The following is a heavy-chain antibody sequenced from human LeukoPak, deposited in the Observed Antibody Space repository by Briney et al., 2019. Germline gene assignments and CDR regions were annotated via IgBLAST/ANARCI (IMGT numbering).Heavy chain of an antibody. CDR3: TTMRELEFEEYYFDS. Sequence: GESLQISCQGSGSRITTYWIGWVRQKPGKGLEWLGSIYPGDSDTTYNPSFQGQVTISVDKSISTAYLQWSSLRASDTAMYYCTTMRELEFEEYYFDSWGQGTLVTVSS. J-gene: IGHJ4*02. D-gene: IGHD1-1*01. V-gene: IGHV5-51*01. CDR2: IYPGDSDT. CDR1: GSRITTYW.